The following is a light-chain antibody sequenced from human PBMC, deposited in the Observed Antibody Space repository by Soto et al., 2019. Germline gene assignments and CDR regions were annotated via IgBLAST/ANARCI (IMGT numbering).Light chain of an antibody. CDR1: SSDVGGYNY. CDR2: DVS. V-gene: IGLV2-14*01. Sequence: ALPQPASVSGSPGQSITISCTGTSSDVGGYNYVSWYQQHPGKAPKLMIYDVSNRPSGVSNRFSGSKSGNTASLTISGLQAEDEADYYCSSYTSSSPYVFGTGAQLTVL. CDR3: SSYTSSSPYV. J-gene: IGLJ1*01.